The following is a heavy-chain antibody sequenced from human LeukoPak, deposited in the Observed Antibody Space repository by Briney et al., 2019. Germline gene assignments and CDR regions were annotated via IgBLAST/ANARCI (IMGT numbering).Heavy chain of an antibody. Sequence: ASVKVSCKASGGTFSSYAISWVRQAPGQGLEWMGRINPNSGGTNYAQKFQGRVTMTRDTSISTAYMELSRLRSDDTAVYYCARDLYYYDSSGYVEYFQHWGQGTLVTVSS. D-gene: IGHD3-22*01. CDR3: ARDLYYYDSSGYVEYFQH. J-gene: IGHJ1*01. V-gene: IGHV1-2*06. CDR2: INPNSGGT. CDR1: GGTFSSYA.